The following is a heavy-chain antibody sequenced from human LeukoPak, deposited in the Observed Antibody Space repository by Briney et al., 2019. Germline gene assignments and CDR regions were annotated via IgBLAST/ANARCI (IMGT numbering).Heavy chain of an antibody. CDR2: TTSDGSST. J-gene: IGHJ6*03. CDR3: ARVRGDYYMDV. Sequence: GGSLRLSCAASGFIFSSYWMHWVRHAPGKGLVWVSRTTSDGSSTTYGDSVKGRFTISRDNAKNTLYLQMNSLRAEDTAVYYCARVRGDYYMDVWGKGTTVTVSS. V-gene: IGHV3-74*01. D-gene: IGHD2-15*01. CDR1: GFIFSSYW.